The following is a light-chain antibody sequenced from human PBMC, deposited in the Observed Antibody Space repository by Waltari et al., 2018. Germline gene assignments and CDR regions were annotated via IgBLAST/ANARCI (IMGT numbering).Light chain of an antibody. CDR1: ESVLYSSNNKHH. CDR2: WAS. J-gene: IGKJ4*01. CDR3: QQYYNTPLT. V-gene: IGKV4-1*01. Sequence: DIVMTQSPASLAVSLGERATISCQTSESVLYSSNNKHHLAWYQQKPGQPPRLLLYWASTRESGVPDRFIGSGSETDFTLTVTSLQAEDVAVYYCQQYYNTPLTFGGGTKVGVK.